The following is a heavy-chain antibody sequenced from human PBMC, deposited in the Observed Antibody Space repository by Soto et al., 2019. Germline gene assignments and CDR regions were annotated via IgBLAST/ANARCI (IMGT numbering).Heavy chain of an antibody. V-gene: IGHV3-30*04. Sequence: PGGSLRLSCAVSGFIFKNYALNWVRQAPGKGLEWVASITRDGYNKYYADSVKGRFTISRDNSKNTLYLQMNSLRAEDTAVYYCARDPSAAKNPRRIFDYWGQGTLVTVSS. J-gene: IGHJ4*02. CDR1: GFIFKNYA. CDR3: ARDPSAAKNPRRIFDY. CDR2: ITRDGYNK. D-gene: IGHD2-2*01.